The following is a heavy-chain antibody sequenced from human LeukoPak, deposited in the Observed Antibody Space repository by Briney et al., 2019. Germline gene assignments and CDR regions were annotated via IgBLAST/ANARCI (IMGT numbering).Heavy chain of an antibody. CDR1: GGSISSSSYY. V-gene: IGHV4-39*07. D-gene: IGHD5-18*01. CDR2: INHSGST. J-gene: IGHJ4*02. Sequence: SETLSLTCTVSGGSISSSSYYWGWIRQPPGKGLEWIGEINHSGSTNYNPSPKSRVTISVDTSKNQFSLKLSSVTAADTAVYYCARDRGGGYSYGYLFWGQGTLVTVSS. CDR3: ARDRGGGYSYGYLF.